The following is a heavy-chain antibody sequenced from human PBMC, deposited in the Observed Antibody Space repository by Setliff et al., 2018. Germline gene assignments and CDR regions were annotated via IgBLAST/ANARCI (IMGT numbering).Heavy chain of an antibody. V-gene: IGHV4-61*02. Sequence: SETLSLTCTVSGASIRHTSYFWTWVRQPAGKGLEWIGRIYSSGNTNYNPSFKSRLTILSDRSRNQFSLNLDSVTAADTAVYYCARGYLDKTLHYGMDVWGQGTTVTVSS. J-gene: IGHJ6*02. D-gene: IGHD1-1*01. CDR2: IYSSGNT. CDR3: ARGYLDKTLHYGMDV. CDR1: GASIRHTSYF.